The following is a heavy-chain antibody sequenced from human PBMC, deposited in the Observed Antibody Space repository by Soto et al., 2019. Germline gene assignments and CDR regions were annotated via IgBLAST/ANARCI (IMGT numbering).Heavy chain of an antibody. CDR3: ARVATMTDPLLVDYFDY. CDR2: IYYSGST. CDR1: GGSISSYY. V-gene: IGHV4-59*01. Sequence: SETLSLTCTVSGGSISSYYWSWIRQPPGKGLEWIGYIYYSGSTNYNPSLKSRVTISVDTSKNQFSLKLSSVTAADTAVYYCARVATMTDPLLVDYFDYWGQGTLVTVSS. D-gene: IGHD3-22*01. J-gene: IGHJ4*02.